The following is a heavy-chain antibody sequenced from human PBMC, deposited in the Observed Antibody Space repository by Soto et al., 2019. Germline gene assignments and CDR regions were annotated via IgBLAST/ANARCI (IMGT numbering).Heavy chain of an antibody. CDR2: IYTSGST. V-gene: IGHV4-4*07. CDR1: GGSISSYY. D-gene: IGHD2-2*01. CDR3: ARGNCSSPNCYSFSGYYGMDV. J-gene: IGHJ6*02. Sequence: SSETLSLTCTVSGGSISSYYWSWIRQPAGKGLEWIGRIYTSGSTNYNPSLKSRVTMPLDTSKNQFSLKLTSVTAADTALYYCARGNCSSPNCYSFSGYYGMDVWGQGTTVTVSS.